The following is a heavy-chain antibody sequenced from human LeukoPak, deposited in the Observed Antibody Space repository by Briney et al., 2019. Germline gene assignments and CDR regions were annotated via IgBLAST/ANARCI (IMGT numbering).Heavy chain of an antibody. CDR2: IYENDEK. V-gene: IGHV2-5*01. J-gene: IGHJ3*02. CDR3: AHRHRGVASDI. Sequence: ESGPTLVKPTQTLTLTCTFSGFSFSSGGVGVGWIRQPPGGALEWLGVIYENDEKLYSSSLQNRLSITKDTSKNQVVLTMANMDPVDTATNYCAHRHRGVASDIWGQGTMVTVSS. CDR1: GFSFSSGGVG. D-gene: IGHD2-15*01.